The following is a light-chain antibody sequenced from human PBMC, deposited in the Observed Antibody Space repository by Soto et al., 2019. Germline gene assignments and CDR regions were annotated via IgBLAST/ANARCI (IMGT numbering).Light chain of an antibody. CDR1: QSLLHSNGYNY. J-gene: IGKJ4*01. CDR3: MQALQTPLT. Sequence: DIVMTQSPLSLPVTPGEPASISCRSSQSLLHSNGYNYSDWYLQKPGQSPQLLIYLGSNRASGVPERFSGSGSGTDFTLKISRVEAEDVGVYYCMQALQTPLTFGGGTKVEIK. V-gene: IGKV2-28*01. CDR2: LGS.